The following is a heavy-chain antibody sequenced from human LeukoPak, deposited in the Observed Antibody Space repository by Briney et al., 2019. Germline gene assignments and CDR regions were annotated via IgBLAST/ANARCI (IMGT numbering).Heavy chain of an antibody. V-gene: IGHV3-48*01. D-gene: IGHD3-9*01. CDR1: GGTFSSYS. CDR3: AKNSIRYSPGGRNWFDP. CDR2: VSSSSSTI. Sequence: GGSLRLSCAASGGTFSSYSMNWVRKAPGTGLEWVSYVSSSSSTIYYEDSLKGRLTISRDNAENSLYLQMNSLRAEDTAVYYCAKNSIRYSPGGRNWFDPWGQGTLVTVSS. J-gene: IGHJ5*02.